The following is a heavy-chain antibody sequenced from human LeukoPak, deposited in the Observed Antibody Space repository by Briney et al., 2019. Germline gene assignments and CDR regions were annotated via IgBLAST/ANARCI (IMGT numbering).Heavy chain of an antibody. J-gene: IGHJ5*02. CDR1: GFILSSYS. D-gene: IGHD6-6*01. Sequence: GGSLRLSCAASGFILSSYSMNWVRQAPGKGLEWVSYISSSSTTIYYADSVKGRFTISRDNAKNSLYLQMNSLRAEDTAVCYCARTYSSSSRTMWFDPWGQGTLVTVSS. CDR3: ARTYSSSSRTMWFDP. CDR2: ISSSSTTI. V-gene: IGHV3-48*01.